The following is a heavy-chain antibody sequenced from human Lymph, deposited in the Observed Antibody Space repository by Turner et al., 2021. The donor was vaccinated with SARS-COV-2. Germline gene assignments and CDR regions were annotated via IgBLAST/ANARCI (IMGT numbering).Heavy chain of an antibody. CDR1: GFTFSSYG. CDR2: IWYDGSNK. D-gene: IGHD5-12*01. V-gene: IGHV3-33*01. J-gene: IGHJ6*02. CDR3: ARVKGYNGYDLRYYYGMDV. Sequence: QVQLVESGGGVFQHGRSLRLSCAESGFTFSSYGMHWVRQAPGKGLEWVAVIWYDGSNKYYADSVKGRFTISRDNSKNTLYLQMNSLRAEDTAVYYCARVKGYNGYDLRYYYGMDVWGQGTTVTVSS.